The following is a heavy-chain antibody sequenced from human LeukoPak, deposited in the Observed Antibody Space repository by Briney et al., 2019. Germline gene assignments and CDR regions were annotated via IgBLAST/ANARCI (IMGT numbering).Heavy chain of an antibody. CDR3: AKDQKPDSGYDIDY. Sequence: GGSLRLSCAASGFSISRYGMNSVRQAPRKGLEWVSVIFGSGDTTNYADSVKGRFTISRDRSKNTLYLEMHSLRADDTAVYYCAKDQKPDSGYDIDYWGQGTLVIVSS. CDR2: IFGSGDTT. CDR1: GFSISRYG. V-gene: IGHV3-23*01. D-gene: IGHD5-12*01. J-gene: IGHJ4*02.